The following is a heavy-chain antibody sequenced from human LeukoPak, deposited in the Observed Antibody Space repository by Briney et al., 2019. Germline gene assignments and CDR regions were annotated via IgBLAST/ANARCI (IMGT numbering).Heavy chain of an antibody. CDR1: GFTFSSYA. Sequence: GGSLRLSCAASGFTFSSYAMSWVRQAPGKGLEWVSAISGSGGSTYYADSVKGRFTISRDNSKNTLCLQMNSLRAEDTAVYYCAKKVNYDSSGYYAYWGQGTLVTVSS. J-gene: IGHJ4*02. CDR3: AKKVNYDSSGYYAY. V-gene: IGHV3-23*01. D-gene: IGHD3-22*01. CDR2: ISGSGGST.